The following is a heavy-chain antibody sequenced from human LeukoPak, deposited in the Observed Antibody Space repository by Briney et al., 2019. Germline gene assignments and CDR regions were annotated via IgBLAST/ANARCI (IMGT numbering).Heavy chain of an antibody. V-gene: IGHV3-30*02. CDR2: IRYDGSNK. D-gene: IGHD6-13*01. CDR3: ARGEDSSSFYYYMDV. J-gene: IGHJ6*03. CDR1: GFTFSSYG. Sequence: PGGSLRLSCAASGFTFSSYGMRWVRQAPGKGLEWVAFIRYDGSNKYYADSVKGRFTISRDNAKNSLYLQMNSLRAEDTAVYYCARGEDSSSFYYYMDVWGKGTTVTVSS.